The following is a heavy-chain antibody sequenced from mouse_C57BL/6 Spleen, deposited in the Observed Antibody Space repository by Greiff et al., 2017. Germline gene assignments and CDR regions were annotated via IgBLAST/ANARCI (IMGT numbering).Heavy chain of an antibody. V-gene: IGHV1-80*01. CDR3: ARWGQLGLWFAY. D-gene: IGHD4-1*02. Sequence: QVQLQQSGAELVKPGASVKISCKASGYAFSSYWMNWVKQRPGKGLEWIGQIYPGDGDTNYNGKFKGKATLTADKSSSTAYMQLSSLTSEDSAVYFCARWGQLGLWFAYWGQGTLVTVSA. J-gene: IGHJ3*01. CDR1: GYAFSSYW. CDR2: IYPGDGDT.